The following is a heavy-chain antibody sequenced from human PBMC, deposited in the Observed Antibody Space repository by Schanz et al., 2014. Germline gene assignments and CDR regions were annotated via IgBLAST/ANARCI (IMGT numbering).Heavy chain of an antibody. CDR1: GFTFSSYA. V-gene: IGHV3-30-3*01. J-gene: IGHJ4*02. CDR2: IPNDGSIK. CDR3: ASRAGYSDYGTYFDF. Sequence: QVQLLQFGGGVVQPGRSLRLSCAASGFTFSSYAMHWVRQAPGKGLEWVALIPNDGSIKYYADSVEARFTISRNNSRNTMYPQMNSRSTEDAAVKYVASRAGYSDYGTYFDFWGQGTLITVSS. D-gene: IGHD5-12*01.